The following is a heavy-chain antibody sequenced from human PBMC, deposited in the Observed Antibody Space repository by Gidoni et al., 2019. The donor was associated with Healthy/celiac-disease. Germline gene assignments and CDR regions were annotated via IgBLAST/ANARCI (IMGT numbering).Heavy chain of an antibody. CDR3: ARGNYYDSSGYSGQNWFDP. V-gene: IGHV4-38-2*01. CDR2: IYHSGST. CDR1: GYSISSGSY. D-gene: IGHD3-22*01. Sequence: QVQLQESGPGLVKPSETLSLTCAVSGYSISSGSYWGWIRQPPGKGLEWIGSIYHSGSTYYNPSLKSRVTISVDTSKNQFSLKLSSVTAADTAVYYCARGNYYDSSGYSGQNWFDPWGQGTLVTVSS. J-gene: IGHJ5*02.